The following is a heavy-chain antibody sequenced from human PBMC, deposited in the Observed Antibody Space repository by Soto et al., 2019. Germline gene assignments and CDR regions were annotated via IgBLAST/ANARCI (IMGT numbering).Heavy chain of an antibody. D-gene: IGHD3-16*01. CDR3: ARHVGEFDY. CDR1: GGSISSYY. CDR2: IYYSGST. J-gene: IGHJ4*02. Sequence: SETLSLTCTVSGGSISSYYWSWIRQPPGKGLEWIGYIYYSGSTNYNPSLKSRVTISVDTSKNQFSLKLSSVTAADTAVYYCARHVGEFDYWGQGTLVTVSS. V-gene: IGHV4-59*01.